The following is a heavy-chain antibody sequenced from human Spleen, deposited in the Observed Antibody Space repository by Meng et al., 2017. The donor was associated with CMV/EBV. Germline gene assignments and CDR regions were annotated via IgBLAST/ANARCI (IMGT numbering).Heavy chain of an antibody. CDR2: ISSSSSYI. V-gene: IGHV3-21*01. CDR3: ASRAMVRGVIANWFDP. Sequence: GESLKISCEASGFPFSGYWMNWVRQAPGKGLEWVSSISSSSSYIYYADSVKGRFTISRDNAKNSLYLQMNSLRAEDTAVYYCASRAMVRGVIANWFDPWGQGTLVTVSS. CDR1: GFPFSGYW. D-gene: IGHD3-10*01. J-gene: IGHJ5*02.